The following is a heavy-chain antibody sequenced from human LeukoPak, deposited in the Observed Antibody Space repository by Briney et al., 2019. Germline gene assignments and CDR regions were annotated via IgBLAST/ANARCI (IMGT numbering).Heavy chain of an antibody. CDR1: GFTFRNYA. Sequence: GGSLRLSCEASGFTFRNYAISWVRQAPGKGLEWVSSIFGTTATTYYADSVKGRVTISRDNSRNMVYLQMNSLRAEDTAVYYCAKDRTYHSDFSAYYLSPPLQQYWGQGTLVTVSS. J-gene: IGHJ4*02. V-gene: IGHV3-23*01. CDR3: AKDRTYHSDFSAYYLSPPLQQY. CDR2: IFGTTATT. D-gene: IGHD3-22*01.